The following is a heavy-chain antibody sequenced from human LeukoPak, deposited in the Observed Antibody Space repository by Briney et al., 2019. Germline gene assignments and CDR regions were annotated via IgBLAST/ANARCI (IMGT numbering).Heavy chain of an antibody. CDR3: ANPRYDSSGYYYVD. Sequence: ASVTVSCTASGYTFTDYTMHWLRQAPGQGLDWMGWINGGSGNTKYSPEFQGRVTITRDTSASTAYMELSSLRSEDTAVYYCANPRYDSSGYYYVDWGQGTLVTVSS. D-gene: IGHD3-22*01. CDR2: INGGSGNT. J-gene: IGHJ4*02. CDR1: GYTFTDYT. V-gene: IGHV1-3*01.